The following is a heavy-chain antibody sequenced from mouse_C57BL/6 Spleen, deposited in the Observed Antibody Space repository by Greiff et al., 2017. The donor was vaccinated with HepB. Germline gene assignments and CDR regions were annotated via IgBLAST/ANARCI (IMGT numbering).Heavy chain of an antibody. D-gene: IGHD1-1*01. CDR1: GYAFSSYW. CDR2: IYPGDGDT. J-gene: IGHJ4*01. Sequence: QVQLQQSGAELVKPGASVKISCKASGYAFSSYWMNWVKQRPGKGLEWIGQIYPGDGDTNYNGKFKGKATLTADKSSSTAYMQLSSLTSEDSAVYFCARSGVDVYAMDYWGQGTSVTVSS. V-gene: IGHV1-80*01. CDR3: ARSGVDVYAMDY.